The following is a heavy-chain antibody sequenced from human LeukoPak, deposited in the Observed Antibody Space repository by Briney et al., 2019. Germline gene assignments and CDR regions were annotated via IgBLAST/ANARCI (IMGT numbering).Heavy chain of an antibody. J-gene: IGHJ4*02. CDR1: GYTFTSYG. CDR3: AREWANVDTAMVTFDY. CDR2: ISAYNGNT. D-gene: IGHD5-18*01. Sequence: ASVKVSCKASGYTFTSYGISWVRQAPGQGLEWMGWISAYNGNTNYAQKLQGRVTMTTDTSTSTAYMELRSLRSDDTAVYYCAREWANVDTAMVTFDYWGQGTLVTVSS. V-gene: IGHV1-18*01.